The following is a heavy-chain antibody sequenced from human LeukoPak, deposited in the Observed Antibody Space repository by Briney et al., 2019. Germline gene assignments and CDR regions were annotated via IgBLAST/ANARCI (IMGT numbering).Heavy chain of an antibody. Sequence: PSETLSLTCTVSGGSISSYCWCWIRQPAGKGLGWLGRIYIIGSTNSHPSRKSRVTMSVDTPKNQFFLKRSAVTATATAYYSCARADRSRYYYSQTTWGQGTLVTVSS. D-gene: IGHD3-22*01. V-gene: IGHV4-4*07. CDR1: GGSISSYC. CDR3: ARADRSRYYYSQTT. J-gene: IGHJ4*02. CDR2: IYIIGST.